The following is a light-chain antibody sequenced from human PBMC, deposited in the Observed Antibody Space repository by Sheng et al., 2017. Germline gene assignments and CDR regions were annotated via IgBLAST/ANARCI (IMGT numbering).Light chain of an antibody. V-gene: IGKV3D-15*01. CDR3: QQYNNWWT. Sequence: EIVMTQSPATLSVSPGERATLSCRASQRVSNNLAWYQQKPGLPPRLPHLRCFYPGTGIPARFSGGGSGTEFRLSTISSLQSEDFAVYYCQQYNNWWTFGQGTKVEIK. CDR2: CF. CDR1: QRVSNN. J-gene: IGKJ1*01.